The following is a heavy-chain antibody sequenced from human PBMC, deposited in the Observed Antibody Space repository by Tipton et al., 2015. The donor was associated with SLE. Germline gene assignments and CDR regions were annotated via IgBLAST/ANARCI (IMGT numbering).Heavy chain of an antibody. V-gene: IGHV4-59*01. CDR2: ISYSGST. D-gene: IGHD5-24*01. CDR1: GDSITSDY. CDR3: ARMRGGYNAHH. J-gene: IGHJ5*02. Sequence: TLSLTCTVSGDSITSDYWTWIRQPPGKGLEWIGYISYSGSTNYNPPVRRRVSISLDTSKNQFSLKVKSVTTADTAVYYCARMRGGYNAHHWGQGILVTVSS.